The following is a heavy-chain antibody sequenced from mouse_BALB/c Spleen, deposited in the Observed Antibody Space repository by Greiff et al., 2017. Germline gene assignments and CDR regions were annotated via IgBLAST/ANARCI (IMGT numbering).Heavy chain of an antibody. V-gene: IGHV3-2*02. CDR3: APYYYGSRVPFAY. Sequence: EVKLLESGPGLVKPSQSLSLTCTVTGYSITSDYAWNWIRQFPGNKLEWMGYISYSGSTSYNPSLKSRISITRDTSKNQFFLQLNSVTTEDTATYYCAPYYYGSRVPFAYWGQGTLVTVSA. D-gene: IGHD1-1*01. CDR1: GYSITSDYA. J-gene: IGHJ3*01. CDR2: ISYSGST.